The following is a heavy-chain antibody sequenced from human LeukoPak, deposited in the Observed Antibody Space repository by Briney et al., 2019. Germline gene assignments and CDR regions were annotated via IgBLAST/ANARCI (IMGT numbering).Heavy chain of an antibody. J-gene: IGHJ4*02. CDR3: ARDPPMTTVTDFDY. V-gene: IGHV3-21*01. CDR2: ISSSSSYI. CDR1: GFTFSSYS. D-gene: IGHD4-17*01. Sequence: PGGSLRLSCAASGFTFSSYSMNWVRQAPGKGLEWVSSISSSSSYIYYADSVKGRFTISRDNAKNSLYLQMNSLRAVDTAVYYCARDPPMTTVTDFDYWGQGTLVTVSS.